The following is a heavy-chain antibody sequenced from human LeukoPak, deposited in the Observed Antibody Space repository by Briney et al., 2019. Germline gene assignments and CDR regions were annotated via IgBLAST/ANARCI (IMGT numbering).Heavy chain of an antibody. V-gene: IGHV3-48*04. CDR3: ARGRGYCSGASCDIDY. CDR2: IISRGDTT. D-gene: IGHD2-15*01. J-gene: IGHJ4*02. Sequence: PGGSLRLSCAASGFTFNDYSMNWVRQAPGKGLEWVSNIISRGDTTHYADSVKGRFSISRDNAKNSVFLQLNSLRAEDTAVYYCARGRGYCSGASCDIDYWGRGTLVTVSS. CDR1: GFTFNDYS.